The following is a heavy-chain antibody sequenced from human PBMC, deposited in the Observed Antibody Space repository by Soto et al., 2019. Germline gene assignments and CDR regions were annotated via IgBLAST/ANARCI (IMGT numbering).Heavy chain of an antibody. V-gene: IGHV3-74*01. J-gene: IGHJ3*02. CDR3: AREEIFGVVIDAGDI. CDR1: GFTFSRYW. D-gene: IGHD3-3*01. CDR2: INSDGSST. Sequence: EVQLVESGGGLVQPGGSLRLSCAASGFTFSRYWIHWVRQAPGKGLVWVSRINSDGSSTTYADSVKGRFTISRDNAKNTRYLQMNSPRAEDTAVYYCAREEIFGVVIDAGDIWGHGTMVTVFS.